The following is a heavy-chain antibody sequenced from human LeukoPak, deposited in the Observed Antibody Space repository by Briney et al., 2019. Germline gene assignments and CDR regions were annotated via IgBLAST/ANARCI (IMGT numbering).Heavy chain of an antibody. J-gene: IGHJ4*02. CDR2: INPNTGGT. CDR1: GYMFTTYY. D-gene: IGHD3/OR15-3a*01. CDR3: ARSTSDWLLQILDY. Sequence: ASVKVSCKTSGYMFTTYYPHWVRQAPGQGLEWMGWINPNTGGTTNARKFQGRVTMTRDTSISTAYMELSSLTSDDTAVYYCARSTSDWLLQILDYWGQGTLVTVSS. V-gene: IGHV1-2*02.